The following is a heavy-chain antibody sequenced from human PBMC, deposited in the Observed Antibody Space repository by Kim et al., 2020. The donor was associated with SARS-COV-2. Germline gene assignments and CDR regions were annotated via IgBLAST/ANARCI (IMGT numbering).Heavy chain of an antibody. CDR2: ISWNSGSI. D-gene: IGHD2-2*01. CDR1: GFTFDDYA. Sequence: GGSLRLSCAASGFTFDDYAMHWVRQAPGKGLEWVSGISWNSGSIGYADSVKGRFTISRDNAKNSLYLQMNSLRAEDTALYYCAKIPRDGNLGYWGQGTLV. J-gene: IGHJ4*02. CDR3: AKIPRDGNLGY. V-gene: IGHV3-9*01.